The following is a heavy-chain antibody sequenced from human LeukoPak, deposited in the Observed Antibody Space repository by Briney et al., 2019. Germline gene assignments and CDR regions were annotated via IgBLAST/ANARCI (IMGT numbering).Heavy chain of an antibody. CDR2: IKQDGSEK. CDR1: GFTFSSYW. J-gene: IGHJ6*03. Sequence: GGSLRLSCAASGFTFSSYWMSWVRQAPGKGVEWVANIKQDGSEKYYVDSVRGRFTISRDNDKNSLYLQMNSLRAEDTAVYYCARVYYDSSGYLRLYYYYYYMDVWGKGTTVTVSS. D-gene: IGHD3-22*01. CDR3: ARVYYDSSGYLRLYYYYYYMDV. V-gene: IGHV3-7*01.